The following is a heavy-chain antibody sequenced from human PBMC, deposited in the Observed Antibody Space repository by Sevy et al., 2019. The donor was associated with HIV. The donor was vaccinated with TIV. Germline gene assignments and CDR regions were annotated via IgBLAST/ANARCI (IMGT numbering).Heavy chain of an antibody. CDR2: KWFDGSNE. V-gene: IGHV3-33*01. Sequence: GGYLRLSCAALEIGFSSYGMHWVRQAPGKALEWLAVKWFDGSNEYYADCVKGRFTISRDIAKNTLYLQMNSLRAEDTAVYYCARDLEFYGYREYGPAFNPDYWGRGTLVTVSS. J-gene: IGHJ4*02. D-gene: IGHD5-12*01. CDR1: EIGFSSYG. CDR3: ARDLEFYGYREYGPAFNPDY.